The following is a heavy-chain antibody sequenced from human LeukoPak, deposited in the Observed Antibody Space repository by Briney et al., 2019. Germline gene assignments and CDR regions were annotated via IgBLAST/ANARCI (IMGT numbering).Heavy chain of an antibody. D-gene: IGHD3-9*01. J-gene: IGHJ6*02. V-gene: IGHV3-21*01. CDR3: ARSPQGSSRLRYFDEYGMDV. Sequence: GGSLRLSCAASGFTFSSYSMNWVRQAPGKGLEWVSSISSSSSYIYYADSVKGRFTISRDNSKNTLYLQMNSLRAEDTAVYYCARSPQGSSRLRYFDEYGMDVWGQGTTVTVSS. CDR2: ISSSSSYI. CDR1: GFTFSSYS.